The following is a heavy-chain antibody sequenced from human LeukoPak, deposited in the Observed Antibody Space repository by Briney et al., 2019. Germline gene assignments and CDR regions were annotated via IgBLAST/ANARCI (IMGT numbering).Heavy chain of an antibody. CDR3: ARDRSTGYYDGSGYYYKYSDY. J-gene: IGHJ4*02. CDR2: IYYSGNT. D-gene: IGHD3-22*01. CDR1: GGSIRSSYYY. V-gene: IGHV4-61*01. Sequence: PSETLSLTCTVSGGSIRSSYYYWGWIRQPPGKGLEWIGYIYYSGNTNYNPSLKGRVTISIDTSKNQFSLKLSSVTAADTAVYYCARDRSTGYYDGSGYYYKYSDYWGQGTLVTVSS.